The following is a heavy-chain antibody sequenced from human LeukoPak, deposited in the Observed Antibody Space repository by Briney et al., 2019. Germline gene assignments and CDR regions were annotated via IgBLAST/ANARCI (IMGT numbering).Heavy chain of an antibody. V-gene: IGHV4-39*07. CDR3: ARSGSGNNFDY. D-gene: IGHD1-26*01. CDR1: GGSISSTSYY. Sequence: SETLSLTCTVSGGSISSTSYYWGWIRQPPGKGLEWIGSIYYSGSTYYNPSLKSRVTISVDTSKNQFSLKLSSVTAADTAVYQCARSGSGNNFDYWGQGTLVTVSS. J-gene: IGHJ4*02. CDR2: IYYSGST.